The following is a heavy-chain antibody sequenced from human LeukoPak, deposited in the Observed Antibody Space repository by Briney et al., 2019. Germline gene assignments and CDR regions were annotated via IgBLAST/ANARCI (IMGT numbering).Heavy chain of an antibody. CDR3: ASAGGAWGSSSYYFDY. V-gene: IGHV4-59*08. D-gene: IGHD6-6*01. CDR1: GGSISSYY. J-gene: IGHJ4*02. Sequence: ASETLSLTCTVSGGSISSYYWSWIRQPPGKGLEWIGYIYYSGSTNYNPSLKSRVTISVDTSKNQFSLKLSSVTAADTAVYYCASAGGAWGSSSYYFDYWGQGTLVTVSS. CDR2: IYYSGST.